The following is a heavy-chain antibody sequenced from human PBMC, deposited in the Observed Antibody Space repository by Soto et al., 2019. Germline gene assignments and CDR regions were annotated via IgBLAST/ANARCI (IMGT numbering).Heavy chain of an antibody. Sequence: QLQLQESGPGLVKPSETLSLTCTVSGGSISRSSYYWGWIRQPPEKGLEWIGSIYYSGSTYYNPSLKSRVTISVDTSKNQFSLKLSSVTAADTAVYYCARHPLVGPRQQLVPLTVDYWGQGTLVTVSS. J-gene: IGHJ4*02. CDR2: IYYSGST. D-gene: IGHD6-13*01. CDR1: GGSISRSSYY. CDR3: ARHPLVGPRQQLVPLTVDY. V-gene: IGHV4-39*01.